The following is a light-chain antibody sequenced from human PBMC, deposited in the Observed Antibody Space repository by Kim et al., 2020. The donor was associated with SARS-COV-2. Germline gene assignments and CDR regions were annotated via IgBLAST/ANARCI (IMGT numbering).Light chain of an antibody. CDR3: QQSHTAPSLT. V-gene: IGKV1-39*01. CDR1: QSISTY. Sequence: DIQMTQSPPSLSASVGDGVTIVCRASQSISTYLNWYQQKPGKAPKLLIYAASNLQSGVPSRFSGSGSGTDFTLTISSLQPEDFATYYCQQSHTAPSLTFGGGTKVDIK. J-gene: IGKJ4*01. CDR2: AAS.